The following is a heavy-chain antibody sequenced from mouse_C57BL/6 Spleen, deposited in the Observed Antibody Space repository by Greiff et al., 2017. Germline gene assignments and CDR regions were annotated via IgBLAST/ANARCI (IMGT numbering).Heavy chain of an antibody. CDR2: INPNNGGT. CDR3: GRWGSSYGMDY. D-gene: IGHD1-1*01. CDR1: GYTFTDYN. J-gene: IGHJ4*01. Sequence: VQLQQSGPELVKPGASVKISCTASGYTFTDYNMYWVKQSHGKSLEWIGDINPNNGGTIYNQKFKGKATLTVDTSSSTAYMELRRLTSEDTADYDCGRWGSSYGMDYWGQGTSVTVSS. V-gene: IGHV1-18*01.